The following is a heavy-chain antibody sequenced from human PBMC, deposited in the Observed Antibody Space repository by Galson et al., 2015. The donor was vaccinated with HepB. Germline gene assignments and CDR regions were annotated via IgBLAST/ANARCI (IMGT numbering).Heavy chain of an antibody. J-gene: IGHJ6*02. Sequence: SLRLSCAASGFTFSSYAMSWVRQAPGKGLEWVSAISGSGGSTYYADSVKGRFTISRDNSKNTLYLQMNSLRAEDTAVYYCANDCSGGSCLHSYGMDVWGQGTTVTVSS. D-gene: IGHD2-15*01. V-gene: IGHV3-23*01. CDR1: GFTFSSYA. CDR2: ISGSGGST. CDR3: ANDCSGGSCLHSYGMDV.